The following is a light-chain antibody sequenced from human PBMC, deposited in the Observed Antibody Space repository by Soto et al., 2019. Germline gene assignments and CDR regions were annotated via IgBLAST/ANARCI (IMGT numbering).Light chain of an antibody. CDR1: QSVSAN. Sequence: EKVMTQSPATLSMSPGERATLSCRASQSVSANLAWYQQKPGQAPRLLIYGASTRATGIPARFSGSGSGTDFTLTISSLEPEDFAVYYCQQRSNWPITFGQGTRLEI. J-gene: IGKJ5*01. CDR3: QQRSNWPIT. V-gene: IGKV3-11*01. CDR2: GAS.